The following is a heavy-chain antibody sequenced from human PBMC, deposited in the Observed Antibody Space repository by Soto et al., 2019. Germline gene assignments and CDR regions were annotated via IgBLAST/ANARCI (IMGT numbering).Heavy chain of an antibody. D-gene: IGHD1-26*01. Sequence: EGQLVESGGGLVQPGGSLRLSCAAYGITFISYWMHWVRQVPGKGLVWVAHINSDGSTTTYADSVKGRFTISRDNAKSTLDLQMNSLRAEDTAVYYCARGSVGANFDYWGQGTLVTVSS. CDR2: INSDGSTT. V-gene: IGHV3-74*03. J-gene: IGHJ4*02. CDR1: GITFISYW. CDR3: ARGSVGANFDY.